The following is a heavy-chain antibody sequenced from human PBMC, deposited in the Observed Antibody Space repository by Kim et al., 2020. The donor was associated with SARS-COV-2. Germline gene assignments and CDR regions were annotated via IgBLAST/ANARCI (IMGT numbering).Heavy chain of an antibody. D-gene: IGHD5-12*01. Sequence: YYADSVKGRFTSSMDNSKNTLDLQMICLRAEDTAVYYCARTDGYTKTFDYWGQGTLVTVSS. J-gene: IGHJ4*02. V-gene: IGHV3-30*01. CDR3: ARTDGYTKTFDY.